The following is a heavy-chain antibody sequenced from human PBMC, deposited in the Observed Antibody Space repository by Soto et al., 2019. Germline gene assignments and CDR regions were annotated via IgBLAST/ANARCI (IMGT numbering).Heavy chain of an antibody. D-gene: IGHD2-15*01. CDR2: MNPNSGNT. CDR1: GYTFTSYD. CDR3: ARVVVAATHYYYYYMDV. V-gene: IGHV1-8*01. J-gene: IGHJ6*03. Sequence: GASVKVSCKASGYTFTSYDINWVRQATGQGLEWMGWMNPNSGNTGYAQKFQGRVTMTRNTSISTAYMELSSLRSEDTAVYYCARVVVAATHYYYYYMDVWGKGTTVTRLL.